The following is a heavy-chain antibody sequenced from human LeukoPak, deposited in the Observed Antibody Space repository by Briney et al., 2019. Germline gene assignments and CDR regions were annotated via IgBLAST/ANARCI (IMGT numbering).Heavy chain of an antibody. J-gene: IGHJ4*02. CDR2: IYHSGST. D-gene: IGHD3-3*01. V-gene: IGHV4-38-2*01. CDR1: GYSISSGYY. Sequence: SETLSLTCAVSGYSISSGYYWGWIRQPPGNGLEWIGSIYHSGSTYYNPSLKSRVTISVDTSKNQFSLKLSSVTAADTAVYYCARYRSGYQDTLDYWGQGTLVTVSS. CDR3: ARYRSGYQDTLDY.